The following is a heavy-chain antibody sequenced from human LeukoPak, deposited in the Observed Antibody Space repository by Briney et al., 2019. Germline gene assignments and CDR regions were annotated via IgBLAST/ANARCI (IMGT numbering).Heavy chain of an antibody. CDR1: GYTFTGHY. J-gene: IGHJ4*02. Sequence: GASVKVSCNASGYTFTGHYMNGVRVAPGQGLEWMGWINPTGGTTYAQKFQDRVTMTRDTSINTAYMELSGLRSDDTAVYYCARDLGWSSSHWGQGTLVTVSS. D-gene: IGHD6-6*01. CDR3: ARDLGWSSSH. V-gene: IGHV1-2*02. CDR2: INPTGGT.